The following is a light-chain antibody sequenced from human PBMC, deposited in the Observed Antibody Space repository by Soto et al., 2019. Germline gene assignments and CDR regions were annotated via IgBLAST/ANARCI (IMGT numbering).Light chain of an antibody. J-gene: IGLJ2*01. V-gene: IGLV2-18*02. CDR1: SSDIGDYNR. CDR2: EVS. CDR3: SSYTSSNTVV. Sequence: QSALTQPPSVSGSPGQSVTISCTGTSSDIGDYNRVSWYQQPPGTAPKLMIYEVSNRPSGVPDRFSGSKSGNTASLTISGLQAEDEADYYCSSYTSSNTVVFGGGTKVTVL.